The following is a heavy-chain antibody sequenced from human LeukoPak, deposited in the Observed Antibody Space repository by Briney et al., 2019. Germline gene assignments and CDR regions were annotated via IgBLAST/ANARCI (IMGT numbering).Heavy chain of an antibody. V-gene: IGHV3-53*01. CDR3: ARRAGGLARNNWFDP. J-gene: IGHJ5*02. Sequence: GGSLRLSCAASGFTVSSSYMSWVRQAPGKGLEWVSVIYSGGSTYYADSVKGRFTISRDNSKNTLYLQMSSLRAEDTAVYYCARRAGGLARNNWFDPWGQGTLVTVSS. CDR2: IYSGGST. CDR1: GFTVSSSY. D-gene: IGHD3-16*01.